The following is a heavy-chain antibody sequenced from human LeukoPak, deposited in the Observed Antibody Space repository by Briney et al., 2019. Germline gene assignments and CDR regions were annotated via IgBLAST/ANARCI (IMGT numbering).Heavy chain of an antibody. CDR2: IYHSGNT. J-gene: IGHJ4*02. Sequence: SETLSLTCAVSGDSISSGAYSWNWIRQPPGTGLEWIGNIYHSGNTYYNPSLQSRVTISIDRSTNQFSLKVSSVTAADTAMYYCARVTVATNAIDYWGQGTLVTVSS. V-gene: IGHV4-30-2*01. D-gene: IGHD5-12*01. CDR3: ARVTVATNAIDY. CDR1: GDSISSGAYS.